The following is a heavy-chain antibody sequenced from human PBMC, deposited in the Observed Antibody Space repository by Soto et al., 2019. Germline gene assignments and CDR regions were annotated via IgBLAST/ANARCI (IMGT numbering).Heavy chain of an antibody. CDR3: TTSMVRGTAYFDY. CDR1: GFTFSNAW. D-gene: IGHD3-10*01. V-gene: IGHV3-15*01. CDR2: IKSKTDGGTT. J-gene: IGHJ4*02. Sequence: EVQLVESGGGLVKPGGSLRLSCAASGFTFSNAWMSWVRQAPGKGLEWVGRIKSKTDGGTTDYAAPVKGRFTISRDDSKNTLYLQMNSLKTEDTAVYYCTTSMVRGTAYFDYWGQGTLVTVSS.